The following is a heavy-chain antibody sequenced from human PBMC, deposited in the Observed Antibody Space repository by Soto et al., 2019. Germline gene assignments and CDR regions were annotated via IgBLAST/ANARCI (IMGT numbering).Heavy chain of an antibody. Sequence: GGSLRLSCAASGFTFSSYAMHWVRQAPGKGLEWVAVISYDGSNKYYADSVKGRFTISRDNSKNTLYLQMNSLRAEDTAVYYCARDSGYYDSSGRTPNAFDIWGQGTMVTVSS. V-gene: IGHV3-30-3*01. J-gene: IGHJ3*02. CDR3: ARDSGYYDSSGRTPNAFDI. CDR2: ISYDGSNK. D-gene: IGHD3-22*01. CDR1: GFTFSSYA.